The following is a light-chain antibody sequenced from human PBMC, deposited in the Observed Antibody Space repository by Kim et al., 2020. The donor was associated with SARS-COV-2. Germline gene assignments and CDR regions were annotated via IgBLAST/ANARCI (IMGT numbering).Light chain of an antibody. Sequence: APGKTARITCGGNNIGSKSVPWYRQKPGQAPVLVIYYDSDRPSGISERFSGSNSGNTATLTISRVEAGDEADYSCQVWDSSSDHYVLGTGTKGTV. CDR1: NIGSKS. J-gene: IGLJ1*01. CDR3: QVWDSSSDHYV. V-gene: IGLV3-21*04. CDR2: YDS.